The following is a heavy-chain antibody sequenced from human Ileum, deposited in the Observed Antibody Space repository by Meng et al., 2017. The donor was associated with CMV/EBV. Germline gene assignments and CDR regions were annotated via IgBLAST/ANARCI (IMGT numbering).Heavy chain of an antibody. V-gene: IGHV4-39*07. CDR3: AGELWSLYYFDY. Sequence: QLQRQGSGPGLVKPSETVSLTCTVSRGSMISSSYYWGWIRQPPGKGLEWIGSFYYGGGTYYNPSLKSRVTLSVDASKNQFSLKLSSVTAADTAVYFCAGELWSLYYFDYWGPGILVTVSS. CDR1: RGSMISSSYY. D-gene: IGHD5-18*01. CDR2: FYYGGGT. J-gene: IGHJ4*02.